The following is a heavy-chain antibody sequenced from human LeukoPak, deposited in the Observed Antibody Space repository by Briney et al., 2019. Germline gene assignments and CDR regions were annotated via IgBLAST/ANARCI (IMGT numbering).Heavy chain of an antibody. Sequence: GTSLRLSCAASGFTFSSYAMHWVRQAPGRGLEWVAHILYDGSSGYYADSVKGRFTISRDNSKNTLYLEMNSLREEDTALYYCTRDSSYYDTSGYRFDYWGQGTLVTVSS. CDR1: GFTFSSYA. CDR2: ILYDGSSG. V-gene: IGHV3-30*04. CDR3: TRDSSYYDTSGYRFDY. D-gene: IGHD3-22*01. J-gene: IGHJ4*02.